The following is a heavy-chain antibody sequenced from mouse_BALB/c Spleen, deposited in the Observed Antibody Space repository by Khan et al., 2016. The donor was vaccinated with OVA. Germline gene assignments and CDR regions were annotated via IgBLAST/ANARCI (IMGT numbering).Heavy chain of an antibody. V-gene: IGHV5-4*02. CDR1: GFTFSDYY. D-gene: IGHD2-1*01. J-gene: IGHJ3*01. CDR2: ISDGGTYT. Sequence: EVELVESGGDLVKPGGSLKLSCAASGFTFSDYYMYWVRQTPETRLEWVATISDGGTYTYYPDSVKGRFTISRDAAMNDLYLQMTILKSEDTAMYYCARGFYGNPFAYWGQGTLVTVSA. CDR3: ARGFYGNPFAY.